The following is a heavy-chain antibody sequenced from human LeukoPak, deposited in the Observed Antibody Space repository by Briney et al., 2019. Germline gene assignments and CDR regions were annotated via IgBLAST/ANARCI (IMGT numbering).Heavy chain of an antibody. CDR2: ISYDGSNK. Sequence: GGSLRLSCAASGFTFSSYSMNWVRQAPGKGLEWVAVISYDGSNKYYADSVKGRFTISRDNSKNTLYLQMNSLRAEDTAVYYCARADYYGSGSYCFDYWGQGTLVTVSS. V-gene: IGHV3-30*03. D-gene: IGHD3-10*01. CDR1: GFTFSSYS. CDR3: ARADYYGSGSYCFDY. J-gene: IGHJ4*02.